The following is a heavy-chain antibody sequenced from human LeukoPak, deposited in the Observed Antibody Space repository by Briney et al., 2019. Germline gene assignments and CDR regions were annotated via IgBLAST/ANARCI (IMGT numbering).Heavy chain of an antibody. CDR1: GFTFSNYW. V-gene: IGHV3-7*04. CDR3: ARGGSSRFDQ. Sequence: GGSLRLSCAASGFTFSNYWMSWVRQAPGKGLEWVAKISPGGSEKYYVDSVKGRFTTSRDNAKNSLDLEMSSLRADDTAVYYCARGGSSRFDQWGQGTLVTVSS. J-gene: IGHJ4*02. D-gene: IGHD6-13*01. CDR2: ISPGGSEK.